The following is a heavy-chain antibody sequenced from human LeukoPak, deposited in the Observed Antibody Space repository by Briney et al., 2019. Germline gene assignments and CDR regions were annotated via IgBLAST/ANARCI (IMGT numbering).Heavy chain of an antibody. V-gene: IGHV4-61*02. J-gene: IGHJ4*02. Sequence: SQTLSLTCTVSGGSISSESYYWSWIRQPAGKGLEWIGRIYTSGSTNYNPSLKSRVTISVDTSKNQFSLKLSSVTAADTAVYYCARDMRGSGWYSLDYWGQGTLVTVSS. D-gene: IGHD6-19*01. CDR2: IYTSGST. CDR1: GGSISSESYY. CDR3: ARDMRGSGWYSLDY.